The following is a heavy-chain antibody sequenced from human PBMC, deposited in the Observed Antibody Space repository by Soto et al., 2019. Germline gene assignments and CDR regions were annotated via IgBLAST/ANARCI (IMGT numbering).Heavy chain of an antibody. D-gene: IGHD2-15*01. CDR1: GYTFTSYG. Sequence: ASVKVSCKASGYTFTSYGISWVRQAPGQGLEWMGWISAYNGNTNYAQKLQGRVTMTTDTSTSTAYMELRSLRSDDTAVYYCARDSCSGGSCYPTAAYWGQGTLVTVSS. J-gene: IGHJ4*02. CDR3: ARDSCSGGSCYPTAAY. CDR2: ISAYNGNT. V-gene: IGHV1-18*01.